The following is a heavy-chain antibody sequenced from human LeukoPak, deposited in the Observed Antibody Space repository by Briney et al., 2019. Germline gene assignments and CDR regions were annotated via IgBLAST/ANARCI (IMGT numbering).Heavy chain of an antibody. CDR3: VRSDDLWSGYYGY. Sequence: KPSETLSLTCIVSGGSISSSSYYWGWIRQPPGKGLEWIGSIYHSGSTYYNPSLKSRVTISVDTSKNQFSLNLSSVTAADTAVYYCVRSDDLWSGYYGYWGQGTLVTVSS. D-gene: IGHD3-3*01. J-gene: IGHJ4*02. CDR2: IYHSGST. V-gene: IGHV4-39*07. CDR1: GGSISSSSYY.